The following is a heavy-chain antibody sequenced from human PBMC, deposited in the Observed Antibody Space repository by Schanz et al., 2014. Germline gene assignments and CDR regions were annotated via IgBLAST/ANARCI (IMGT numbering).Heavy chain of an antibody. D-gene: IGHD3-3*01. CDR3: ARSTYDFWSAFDY. CDR2: VYHSGVT. Sequence: QVQLQESGPGLVKPSETLSLTCTVSGDSIGTYQWSWIRQPPGKGLEWIGYVYHSGVTTYKSSLKSRVSITVDTIKNQFPLKLTSVTAADTAVYYCARSTYDFWSAFDYWGQGILVAVSS. J-gene: IGHJ4*02. CDR1: GDSIGTYQ. V-gene: IGHV4-59*08.